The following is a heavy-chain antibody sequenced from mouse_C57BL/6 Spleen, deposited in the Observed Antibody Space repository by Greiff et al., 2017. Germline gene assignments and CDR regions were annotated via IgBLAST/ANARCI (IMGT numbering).Heavy chain of an antibody. Sequence: QVQLKQPGAELVMPGASVKLSCKASGYTFTSYWMHWVKQRPGQGLEWIGEIDPSDSYTNYNQKFKGKSTLTVDKSSSTAYMQLSSLTSEDSAVYYCARRGYAGYYFDYWGQGTTLTVSS. D-gene: IGHD3-1*01. J-gene: IGHJ2*01. CDR1: GYTFTSYW. CDR3: ARRGYAGYYFDY. V-gene: IGHV1-69*01. CDR2: IDPSDSYT.